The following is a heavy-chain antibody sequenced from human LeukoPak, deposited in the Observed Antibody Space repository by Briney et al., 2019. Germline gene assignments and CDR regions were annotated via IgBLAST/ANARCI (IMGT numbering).Heavy chain of an antibody. CDR1: GGSDSRGDYY. Sequence: SQTLSLTCSVSGGSDSRGDYYWNWIRQPPGKGLEWVGYIYYSGSTNYNPSLKSRLSISVDRSKNQFSLKLKSVTAADTAVYYCARDNSALDYWGQGTLVTVSS. CDR3: ARDNSALDY. D-gene: IGHD2-21*01. CDR2: IYYSGST. J-gene: IGHJ4*02. V-gene: IGHV4-61*08.